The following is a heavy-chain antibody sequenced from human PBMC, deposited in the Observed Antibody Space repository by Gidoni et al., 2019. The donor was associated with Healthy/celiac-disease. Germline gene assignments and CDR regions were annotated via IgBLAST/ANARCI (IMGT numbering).Heavy chain of an antibody. CDR2: IYYSGST. Sequence: QLQMQESGPGLVKPSETLSLNCTVSGGAISSSSYYWGWIRQPPGKGLEWIGSIYYSGSTYYNPSLKSRVTISVDTSKNQFSLKLSSVTAADTAVYYCARLLKDEDAFDIWGQGTMVTVSS. CDR1: GGAISSSSYY. CDR3: ARLLKDEDAFDI. V-gene: IGHV4-39*01. J-gene: IGHJ3*02.